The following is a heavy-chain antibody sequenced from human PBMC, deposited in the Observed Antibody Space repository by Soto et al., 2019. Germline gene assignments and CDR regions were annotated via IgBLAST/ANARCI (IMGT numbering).Heavy chain of an antibody. Sequence: GESLKISCKGSGYSFTSYWIGWVRQMPGKGLEWMGIIYPGDSDTRYSPSFQGQVTISADKSISTAYLQWSSLKASDTAMYYCARGSGSSPSGLRFDYWGQGTLVTVSS. J-gene: IGHJ4*02. D-gene: IGHD6-6*01. CDR1: GYSFTSYW. V-gene: IGHV5-51*01. CDR2: IYPGDSDT. CDR3: ARGSGSSPSGLRFDY.